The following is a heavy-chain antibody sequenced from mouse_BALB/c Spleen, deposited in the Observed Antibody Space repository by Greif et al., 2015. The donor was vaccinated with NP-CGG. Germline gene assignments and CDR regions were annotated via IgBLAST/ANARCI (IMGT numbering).Heavy chain of an antibody. Sequence: EVKLMESGPSLVKPSQTLSLTCSVTGDSITSGYWNWIRKFPGNKLEYMGYISYSGSTYYNPSLKSRISITRDTSKNQYYLQLNSVTTEDTATYYCATDSSGYGAMDYWGQGTSVTVSS. J-gene: IGHJ4*01. V-gene: IGHV3-8*02. CDR1: GDSITSGY. CDR3: ATDSSGYGAMDY. D-gene: IGHD3-2*01. CDR2: ISYSGST.